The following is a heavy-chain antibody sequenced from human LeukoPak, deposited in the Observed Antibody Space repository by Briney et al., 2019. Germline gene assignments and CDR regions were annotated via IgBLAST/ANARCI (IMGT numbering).Heavy chain of an antibody. CDR2: IRSDGSDE. CDR3: VKRKYEESWIYSMVG. D-gene: IGHD6-13*01. CDR1: GFTFRNYD. J-gene: IGHJ6*03. V-gene: IGHV3-30*02. Sequence: GGSLRLSCVASGFTFRNYDMHWVRQTPDRGLEWVAFIRSDGSDEEYADSVKGRFTISRDNSKNTLYLQMNNLGGENRALYCCVKRKYEESWIYSMVGSGKRTTVIVSS.